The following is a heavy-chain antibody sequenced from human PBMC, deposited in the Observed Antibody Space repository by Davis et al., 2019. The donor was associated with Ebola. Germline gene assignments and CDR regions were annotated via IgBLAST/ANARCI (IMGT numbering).Heavy chain of an antibody. J-gene: IGHJ5*02. Sequence: GESLKISCEGSGDTFSDYWIAWVRQMPGKGLEWMGIIYPGDSDTRYSPSFQGQVTISADKSISTAYLQWSSLKASDTAMYYCARQTQYCSGGSCYLGWFNPWGQGTLVTVSS. CDR2: IYPGDSDT. CDR3: ARQTQYCSGGSCYLGWFNP. CDR1: GDTFSDYW. D-gene: IGHD2-15*01. V-gene: IGHV5-51*01.